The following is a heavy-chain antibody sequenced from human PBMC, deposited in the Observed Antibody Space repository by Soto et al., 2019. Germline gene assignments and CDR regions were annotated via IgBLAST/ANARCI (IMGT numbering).Heavy chain of an antibody. CDR2: ISSRNITI. CDR1: GFKFSDYY. Sequence: GGSLRLSCEASGFKFSDYYMTWIRQAPGKGLEWVSYISSRNITIYYADSVKGRFTISRDNAKNSLYLQMNSLRAEDTAVYYCARFPSVVNFYYYGLDVWGQGTTVTVSS. V-gene: IGHV3-11*01. CDR3: ARFPSVVNFYYYGLDV. D-gene: IGHD2-15*01. J-gene: IGHJ6*02.